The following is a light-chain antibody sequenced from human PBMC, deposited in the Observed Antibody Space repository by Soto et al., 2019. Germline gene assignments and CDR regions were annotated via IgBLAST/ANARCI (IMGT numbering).Light chain of an antibody. CDR3: SSYKTSNNYV. CDR2: EVN. Sequence: SALTQPASVSGSPGQSITFSCTGTSSDIGVYNYVSWYQQHPGKAPKLMIYEVNNRPSGVSNRFSGSKSGNTASLTISGLQAEDEADYYCSSYKTSNNYVFGTGTKVTVL. J-gene: IGLJ1*01. CDR1: SSDIGVYNY. V-gene: IGLV2-14*01.